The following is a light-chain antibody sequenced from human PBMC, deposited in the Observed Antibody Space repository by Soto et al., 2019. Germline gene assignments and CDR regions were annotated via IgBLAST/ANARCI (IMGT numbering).Light chain of an antibody. CDR3: QQSYSIPYS. CDR2: TAS. V-gene: IGKV1-39*01. CDR1: HSISNN. Sequence: DIQMTQSPPSLSASVGDRVTITCRASHSISNNLNWYQQKPGKAPNLLIYTASSLQSGVPSRFSGSGSGTDFTLTITSLQPEDFATYYCQQSYSIPYSFGQGTKLDIK. J-gene: IGKJ2*03.